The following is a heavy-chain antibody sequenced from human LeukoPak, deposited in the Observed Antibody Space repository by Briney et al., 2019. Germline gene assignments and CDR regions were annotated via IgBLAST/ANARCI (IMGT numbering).Heavy chain of an antibody. J-gene: IGHJ6*03. CDR1: GGTFSSYA. V-gene: IGHV1-69*05. Sequence: ASVKVSCKASGGTFSSYAISWVRQAPGQGLEWMGGIIPIFGTANYAQKFQGRVTITTDESTSTAYMELSSLRSEDTAVYYCATAANYSSSYYYYYYMDVWGKGTTVTVSS. CDR2: IIPIFGTA. D-gene: IGHD6-6*01. CDR3: ATAANYSSSYYYYYYMDV.